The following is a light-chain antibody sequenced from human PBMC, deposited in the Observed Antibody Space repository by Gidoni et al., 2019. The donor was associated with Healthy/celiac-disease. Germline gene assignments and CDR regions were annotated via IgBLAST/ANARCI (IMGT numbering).Light chain of an antibody. J-gene: IGKJ2*01. CDR1: QSISSW. Sequence: DIQMTQSPSTLSASVGDRVTRTCRASQSISSWLAWYQQKPGKAPKLLIYDASSLESGVPSRFSGSGSGTEFTLTISSLQPDDFATYYCQQYNSYAYTFGQGTKLEIK. CDR3: QQYNSYAYT. V-gene: IGKV1-5*01. CDR2: DAS.